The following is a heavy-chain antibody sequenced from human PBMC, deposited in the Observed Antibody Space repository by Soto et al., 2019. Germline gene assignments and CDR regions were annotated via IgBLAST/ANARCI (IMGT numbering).Heavy chain of an antibody. V-gene: IGHV3-74*01. J-gene: IGHJ6*02. CDR1: GFHFSSYW. D-gene: IGHD2-15*01. CDR2: INSDGSRT. CDR3: ASRYCSAGSCYSDYYYYGMDV. Sequence: EVQLVESGGGLVQPGGSLRLPCAASGFHFSSYWMHWVRQAPGKGLVWVSRINSDGSRTSYADSVKGQFTMSRYNARNTLYLQMNSNRAEDTAVYYSASRYCSAGSCYSDYYYYGMDVWGQGTTVTFSS.